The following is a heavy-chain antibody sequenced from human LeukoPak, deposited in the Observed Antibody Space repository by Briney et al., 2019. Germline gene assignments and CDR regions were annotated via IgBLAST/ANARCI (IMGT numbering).Heavy chain of an antibody. CDR1: GGSISSHY. J-gene: IGHJ4*02. V-gene: IGHV4-59*11. D-gene: IGHD6-13*01. CDR2: IYYSGST. CDR3: ARVGYSSSWSGFDY. Sequence: KPSETLSLTCTVSGGSISSHYWSWIRQPPGKGLEWIGYIYYSGSTNYNPSLKSRVTISVNTSKNQFSLKLSSVTAADTAVYYCARVGYSSSWSGFDYWGQGTLVTVSS.